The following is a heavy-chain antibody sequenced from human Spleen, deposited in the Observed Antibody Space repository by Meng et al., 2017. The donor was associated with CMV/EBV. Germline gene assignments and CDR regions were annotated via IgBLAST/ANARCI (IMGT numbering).Heavy chain of an antibody. V-gene: IGHV4-30-4*08. CDR1: DVSISSDGYY. D-gene: IGHD3-10*01. CDR2: IYYSGTT. CDR3: ARGLPGEYFDY. Sequence: CTVSDVSISSDGYYWSWIRQPPGKGLEWIGYIYYSGTTYYNPSLKSRVIISVDTSKNQFSLKLSSVTAADTAVYYCARGLPGEYFDYWGQGTLVTVSS. J-gene: IGHJ4*02.